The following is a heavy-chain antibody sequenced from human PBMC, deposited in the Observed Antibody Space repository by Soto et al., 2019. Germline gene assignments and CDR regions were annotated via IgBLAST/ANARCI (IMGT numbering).Heavy chain of an antibody. CDR3: ARVSYGGNFGY. CDR2: ISSSGSTI. D-gene: IGHD4-17*01. CDR1: GFTFSSYE. V-gene: IGHV3-48*03. Sequence: GESLRLSCAASGFTFSSYEMNWVRQAPGKGLEWVSYISSSGSTIYYADSVKGRFTISRDNAKNSLYLQMNSLRAEDTAVYYCARVSYGGNFGYWGQGTLVTVSS. J-gene: IGHJ4*02.